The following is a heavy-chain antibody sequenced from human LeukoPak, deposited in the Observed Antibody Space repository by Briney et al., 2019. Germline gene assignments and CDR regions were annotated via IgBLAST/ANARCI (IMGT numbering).Heavy chain of an antibody. CDR3: ARGTSYQYYYYYYYMDV. CDR2: TYYRSKWYN. J-gene: IGHJ6*03. CDR1: GDSVSSNSAA. V-gene: IGHV6-1*01. Sequence: SQTLSLTCAISGDSVSSNSAAWNWIRQSPSRGLEWLGRTYYRSKWYNDYAVSVKSRITINPDTSKNQFSLQLNSVTPEDTAVYYCARGTSYQYYYYYYYMDVWGKGTTVTVSS. D-gene: IGHD1-26*01.